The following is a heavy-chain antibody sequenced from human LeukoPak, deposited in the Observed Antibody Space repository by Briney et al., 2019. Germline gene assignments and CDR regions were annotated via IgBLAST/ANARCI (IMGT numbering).Heavy chain of an antibody. J-gene: IGHJ4*02. V-gene: IGHV3-30-3*01. CDR2: ISYDGSNK. CDR1: GFTFSSYA. CDR3: ARTRGYSYGYFDY. Sequence: GGSLRLSCAASGFTFSSYAMHWVRQAPGKGLEWVAVISYDGSNKYYADSVKGRFTISRDNSKNTLYLQMNSLRAEDTAVCYCARTRGYSYGYFDYWGQGTLVTVSS. D-gene: IGHD5-18*01.